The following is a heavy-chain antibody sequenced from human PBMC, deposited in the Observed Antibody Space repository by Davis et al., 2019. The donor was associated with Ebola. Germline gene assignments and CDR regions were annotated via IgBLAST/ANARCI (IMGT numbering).Heavy chain of an antibody. CDR1: GGTFSSYA. D-gene: IGHD5-18*01. V-gene: IGHV1-69*13. CDR2: IIPIFGTA. CDR3: ARAPRYSYGYLYYYYGMDV. J-gene: IGHJ6*04. Sequence: SVKVSCKASGGTFSSYAISWVRQAPGQGLEWMGGIIPIFGTANYAQKFQGRVTITADESTSTAYMELSSLRSEDTAVYYCARAPRYSYGYLYYYYGMDVWGKGTTVTVSS.